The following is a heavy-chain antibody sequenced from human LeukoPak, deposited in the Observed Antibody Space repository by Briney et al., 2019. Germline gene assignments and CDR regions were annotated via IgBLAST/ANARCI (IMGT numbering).Heavy chain of an antibody. CDR3: ARDQAAAGTEDDAFDI. CDR1: GFTFTDYY. Sequence: GASVKVSCKASGFTFTDYYMHWVRQAPGQGLEWMGIINPSGGSTSYAQKFQGRVTMTRDTSTSTVYMELSSLRSEDTAVYYCARDQAAAGTEDDAFDIWGQGTMVTVSS. V-gene: IGHV1-46*01. D-gene: IGHD6-13*01. J-gene: IGHJ3*02. CDR2: INPSGGST.